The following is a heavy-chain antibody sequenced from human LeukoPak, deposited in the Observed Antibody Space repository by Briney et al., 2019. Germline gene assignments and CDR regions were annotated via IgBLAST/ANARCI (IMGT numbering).Heavy chain of an antibody. D-gene: IGHD3-9*01. J-gene: IGHJ6*02. CDR2: INDVSGDI. CDR1: EFTFSLYA. V-gene: IGHV3-21*05. CDR3: AKDRPYDILTGYPYYYGMDV. Sequence: PGGSLRLSCAASEFTFSLYAMNWVRQAPGKGLEWVSYINDVSGDIHYADSVKGRFTISRDNAKNTLYLQMNSLRAEDTAVYYCAKDRPYDILTGYPYYYGMDVWGQGTTVTVSS.